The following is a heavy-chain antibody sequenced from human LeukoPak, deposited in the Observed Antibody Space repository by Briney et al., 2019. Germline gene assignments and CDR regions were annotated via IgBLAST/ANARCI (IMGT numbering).Heavy chain of an antibody. Sequence: PGGSLRLSCAASGFTFSSYWMSWVRQAPGKGLEWVANIKQDGSEKYYVDSVKGRFTISRDNAKNSLYLQMNSLRAEDTAVYYGARAPRGWYLSYYYYYMDVWGKGTTVTVSS. CDR2: IKQDGSEK. J-gene: IGHJ6*03. D-gene: IGHD6-19*01. CDR3: ARAPRGWYLSYYYYYMDV. CDR1: GFTFSSYW. V-gene: IGHV3-7*01.